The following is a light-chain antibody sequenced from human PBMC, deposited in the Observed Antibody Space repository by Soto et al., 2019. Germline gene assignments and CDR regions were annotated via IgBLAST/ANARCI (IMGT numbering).Light chain of an antibody. CDR3: QQYDIWPPT. V-gene: IGKV3-15*01. CDR2: GAS. Sequence: IVMTQSPATLSVSPGKRATVSCRASQSVSSNLAWYQQKPGQGPRLLIYGASTRAPGIPASFSGSGSGTEFTLTINSLQSEDFAVYYCQQYDIWPPTFDQGTRLEIE. J-gene: IGKJ5*01. CDR1: QSVSSN.